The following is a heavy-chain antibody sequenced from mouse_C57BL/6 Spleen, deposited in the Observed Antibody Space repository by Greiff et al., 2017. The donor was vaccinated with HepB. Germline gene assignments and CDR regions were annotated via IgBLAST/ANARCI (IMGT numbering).Heavy chain of an antibody. CDR3: TRPDSYYVVAY. CDR2: ISSGSSTI. CDR1: GFTFSDYG. Sequence: EVMLVESGGGLVKPGGSLKLSCAASGFTFSDYGMHWVRQAPEKGLEWVAYISSGSSTIYYADTVKGRFTISRDNAKNTLFLQMTSLRSEDTAMYYCTRPDSYYVVAYWGQGTLVTVSA. J-gene: IGHJ3*01. D-gene: IGHD2-12*01. V-gene: IGHV5-17*01.